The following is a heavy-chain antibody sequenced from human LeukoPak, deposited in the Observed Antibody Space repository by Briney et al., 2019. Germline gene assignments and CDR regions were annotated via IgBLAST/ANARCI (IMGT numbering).Heavy chain of an antibody. CDR3: ARGRLAVAGTSYYYYGMDV. CDR1: GGSFSGYY. Sequence: PSETLSLTCAVYGGSFSGYYWGWIRQPPGKGLEWIGEINHSGSTNYNPSLKSRVTISVDTSKNQFSLKLSSVTAADTAVYYCARGRLAVAGTSYYYYGMDVWGQGTTVTVSS. J-gene: IGHJ6*02. D-gene: IGHD6-19*01. CDR2: INHSGST. V-gene: IGHV4-34*01.